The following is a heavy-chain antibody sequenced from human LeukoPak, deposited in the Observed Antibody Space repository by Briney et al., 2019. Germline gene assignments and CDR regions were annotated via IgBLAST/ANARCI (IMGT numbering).Heavy chain of an antibody. Sequence: PSETLSLTCTVSGXSIXXXYXXXXXXPXGXXLXXIGYIYYSGSTNYNPSLKSRVTISVDTSKNQFSLKLSSVTAADTAVYYCARHFSESYYRYFDYWGQGTLVTVSS. CDR1: GXSIXXXY. V-gene: IGHV4-59*08. D-gene: IGHD1-26*01. CDR2: IYYSGST. J-gene: IGHJ4*02. CDR3: ARHFSESYYRYFDY.